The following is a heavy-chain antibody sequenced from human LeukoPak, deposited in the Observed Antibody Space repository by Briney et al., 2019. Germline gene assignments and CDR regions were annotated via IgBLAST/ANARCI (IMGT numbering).Heavy chain of an antibody. CDR1: GFTFSSYG. CDR3: AKGFDY. CDR2: ISGSGDST. V-gene: IGHV3-23*01. J-gene: IGHJ4*02. Sequence: GGSLRLSCVASGFTFSSYGMSWVRQAPGKGLEWVSAISGSGDSTYYADSVKDRFTISRDNSKNTLYLQLNRLRAEDTAVYYCAKGFDYWGQGTLVTVSS.